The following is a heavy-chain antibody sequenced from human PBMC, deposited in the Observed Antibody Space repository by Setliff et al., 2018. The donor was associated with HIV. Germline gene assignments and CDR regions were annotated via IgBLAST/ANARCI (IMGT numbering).Heavy chain of an antibody. V-gene: IGHV4-4*09. Sequence: LSLTCVVSDDSFSNYDWTWIRQSPGKALEWIGYISSSGTTNYNPSLRSRVTISMETSNTRFSLWLRSATAADTATYFCARLGRAIDDGGSSLRLDFWGQGTLVTVSS. J-gene: IGHJ4*02. CDR2: ISSSGTT. CDR1: DDSFSNYD. D-gene: IGHD2-21*01. CDR3: ARLGRAIDDGGSSLRLDF.